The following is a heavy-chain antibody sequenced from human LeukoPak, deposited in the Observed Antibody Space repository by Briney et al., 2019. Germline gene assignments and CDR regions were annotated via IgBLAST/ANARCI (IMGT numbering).Heavy chain of an antibody. Sequence: SETLSLTCTVSGGSVSSGSYYWSWIRQPPGKGLEGIGYIYYSGRTNFNPSRKRRVIISIDTSKNPFSLKLNPVNAAGTAVYYCENDNRYYGSGSYYTGYWGQGTLVTVSS. J-gene: IGHJ4*02. CDR1: GGSVSSGSYY. CDR2: IYYSGRT. D-gene: IGHD3-10*01. V-gene: IGHV4-61*01. CDR3: ENDNRYYGSGSYYTGY.